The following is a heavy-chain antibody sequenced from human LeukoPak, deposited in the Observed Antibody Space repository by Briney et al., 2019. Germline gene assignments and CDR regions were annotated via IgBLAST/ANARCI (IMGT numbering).Heavy chain of an antibody. CDR3: AKALVAAAGNRRPQEIYYGIDV. V-gene: IGHV3-30*18. J-gene: IGHJ6*04. CDR1: GFTFSIYC. CDR2: IAYDGSKE. Sequence: GGSLRLSCAASGFTFSIYCMDWVRQAPGKWLEWVAVIAYDGSKEYYADSVKGRFTISRDNSKNTLYLQMNSLRAEDTAVYYCAKALVAAAGNRRPQEIYYGIDVWGKGTTVTVSS. D-gene: IGHD6-13*01.